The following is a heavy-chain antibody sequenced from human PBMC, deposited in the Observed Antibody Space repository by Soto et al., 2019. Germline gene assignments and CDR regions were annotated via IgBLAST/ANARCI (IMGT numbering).Heavy chain of an antibody. V-gene: IGHV3-30-3*01. CDR1: GFTFSSYA. D-gene: IGHD2-2*01. Sequence: PGGSLRLSCAASGFTFSSYAMHWVRQAPGKGPEWVAVISYDGSNKYYADSVKGRFTISRDNSKNTLYLQMNSLRAEDTAVYYCARVYCSSTSCRNYYYYYGMDVWGQGTTVTVSS. J-gene: IGHJ6*02. CDR2: ISYDGSNK. CDR3: ARVYCSSTSCRNYYYYYGMDV.